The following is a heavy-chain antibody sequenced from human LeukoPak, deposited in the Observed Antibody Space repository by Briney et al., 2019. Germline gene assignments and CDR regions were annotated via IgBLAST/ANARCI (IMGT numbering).Heavy chain of an antibody. Sequence: GGSLRLSCAASGFTFSSYAMHWVRQAPGKGLEWVAVISYDGSNKYYADSVKGRFTISRDNSKNTLYLQMNSLRAEDTAVYYCARDRNHCSSTSCYGEYFQHWGQGTLVTVSS. CDR1: GFTFSSYA. CDR3: ARDRNHCSSTSCYGEYFQH. D-gene: IGHD2-2*01. CDR2: ISYDGSNK. J-gene: IGHJ1*01. V-gene: IGHV3-30-3*01.